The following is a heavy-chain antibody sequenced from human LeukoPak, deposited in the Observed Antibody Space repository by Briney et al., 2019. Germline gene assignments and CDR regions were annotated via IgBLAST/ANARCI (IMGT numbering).Heavy chain of an antibody. Sequence: SETLSLTCTVSGGSISSSSYYWGWIPQPPGKGLEWIGSIYYSGSTYYNPSLKSRVTISVDTSKNQFSLKLSSVTAADTAVYYCTAGRSVYFDFWGQGTLVTVSA. CDR2: IYYSGST. CDR3: TAGRSVYFDF. V-gene: IGHV4-39*01. D-gene: IGHD6-25*01. J-gene: IGHJ4*02. CDR1: GGSISSSSYY.